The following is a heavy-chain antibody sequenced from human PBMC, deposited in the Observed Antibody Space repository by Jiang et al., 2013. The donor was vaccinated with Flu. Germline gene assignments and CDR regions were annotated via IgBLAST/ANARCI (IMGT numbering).Heavy chain of an antibody. Sequence: GSTYYADSVKGRFTISRDNSKNTLYLQMNSLRAEDTAVYYCARESGRKWFGELLYVYYYYYGMDVWGKGTTVTVSS. CDR2: GST. J-gene: IGHJ6*04. V-gene: IGHV3-66*01. D-gene: IGHD3-10*01. CDR3: ARESGRKWFGELLYVYYYYYGMDV.